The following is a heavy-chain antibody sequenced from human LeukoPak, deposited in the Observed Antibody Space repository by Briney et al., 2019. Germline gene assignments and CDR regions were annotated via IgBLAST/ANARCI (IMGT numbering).Heavy chain of an antibody. J-gene: IGHJ6*03. CDR3: ARVDRHHFYMDV. D-gene: IGHD1-14*01. V-gene: IGHV1-69*05. CDR1: GDTFNNYI. CDR2: VMPLFNTP. Sequence: ASVKVSSKASGDTFNNYIITWVRQAPGQGLEWVGGVMPLFNTPNYAQKFQGRITISTDASTHTSYMELRSLRSEDTAVYSCARVDRHHFYMDVWAKGPRSPSP.